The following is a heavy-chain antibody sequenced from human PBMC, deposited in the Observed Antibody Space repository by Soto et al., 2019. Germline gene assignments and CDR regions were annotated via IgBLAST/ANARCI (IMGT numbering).Heavy chain of an antibody. CDR1: GGSISSYY. J-gene: IGHJ4*02. CDR2: IYYSGST. D-gene: IGHD4-17*01. V-gene: IGHV4-59*08. Sequence: SETLSLTCTVSGGSISSYYWSWIRQPPGKGLEWIGNIYYSGSTNYNPSLKSRVTISVDTSKNQFSLKLSSVTAADTAVYYCARHAWTTADYWGQGTLVTVSS. CDR3: ARHAWTTADY.